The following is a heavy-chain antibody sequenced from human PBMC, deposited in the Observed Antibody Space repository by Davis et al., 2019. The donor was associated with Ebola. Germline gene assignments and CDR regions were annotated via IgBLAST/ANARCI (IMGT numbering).Heavy chain of an antibody. J-gene: IGHJ6*02. V-gene: IGHV3-30*04. CDR3: ARGDNYYGLDV. CDR1: GFTFRNYA. Sequence: GESLKISCAASGFTFRNYAMHWVRQAPGKGLEWVAVIAHDGTSENYADSVKGRFIISRDNSKNTVSLQMNSLGADDTAVYYCARGDNYYGLDVWGQGTTVTVSS. CDR2: IAHDGTSE.